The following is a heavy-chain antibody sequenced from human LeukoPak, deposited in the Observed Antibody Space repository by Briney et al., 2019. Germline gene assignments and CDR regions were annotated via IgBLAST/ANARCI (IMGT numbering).Heavy chain of an antibody. V-gene: IGHV4-59*11. Sequence: SETLSLTCVVSGVSLSTHHWSWIRQSPGRGLEWIGYISDSGSTNYNPSLKSRVTISVDTSKNQFSLMLSSVTAADTAVYYCARGYDSSAYYPFNYWGQGTLVTVSS. CDR3: ARGYDSSAYYPFNY. D-gene: IGHD3-22*01. J-gene: IGHJ4*02. CDR1: GVSLSTHH. CDR2: ISDSGST.